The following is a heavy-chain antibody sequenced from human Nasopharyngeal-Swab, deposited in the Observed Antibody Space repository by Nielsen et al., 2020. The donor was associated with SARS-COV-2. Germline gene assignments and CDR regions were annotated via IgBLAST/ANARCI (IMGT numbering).Heavy chain of an antibody. J-gene: IGHJ6*02. D-gene: IGHD2-15*01. CDR3: AKDIVVVVAATPFYYYGMDV. CDR2: ISYDGSNK. V-gene: IGHV3-30*18. Sequence: GGSLRLSCAASGFTFSSYGMHWVRQAPSKGLEWVAVISYDGSNKYYADSVKGRFTISRDNSKNTLYLQMNSLRAEDTAVYYCAKDIVVVVAATPFYYYGMDVWGQGTTVTVSS. CDR1: GFTFSSYG.